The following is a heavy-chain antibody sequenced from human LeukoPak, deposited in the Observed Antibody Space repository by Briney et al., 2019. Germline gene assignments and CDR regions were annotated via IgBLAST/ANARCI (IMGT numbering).Heavy chain of an antibody. CDR1: GGSISSSSYY. D-gene: IGHD2-2*01. V-gene: IGHV4-39*01. J-gene: IGHJ4*02. CDR2: IYYSGST. Sequence: PSETLSLTCTVSGGSISSSSYYWGWIRQPPGKGLEWIGSIYYSGSTYYNPSLRSRVTISIDTSKHQFSLKLSSVTPADTAVYYCARHLYCSSASCYPPHTWIDYWGQGALVTVSS. CDR3: ARHLYCSSASCYPPHTWIDY.